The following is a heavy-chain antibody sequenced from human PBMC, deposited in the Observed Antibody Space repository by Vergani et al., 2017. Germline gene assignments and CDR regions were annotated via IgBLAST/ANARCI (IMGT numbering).Heavy chain of an antibody. D-gene: IGHD2-15*01. Sequence: QVQLVESGGGVVQPGRSLRLSCTPSSFKLRDYGMHWVRQAPGRGLEWVSMTWYEGNNNYYADSVKGRFTISKDISKNTLYLQMNSLRGDDTAVYYCAKDICSGGSCYVDYWGQGTLVTVSS. CDR1: SFKLRDYG. CDR2: TWYEGNNN. CDR3: AKDICSGGSCYVDY. V-gene: IGHV3-33*06. J-gene: IGHJ4*02.